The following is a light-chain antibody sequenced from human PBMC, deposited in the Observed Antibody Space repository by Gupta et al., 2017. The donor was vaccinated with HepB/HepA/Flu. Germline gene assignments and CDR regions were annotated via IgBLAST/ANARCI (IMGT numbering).Light chain of an antibody. J-gene: IGKJ2*01. Sequence: DVVLTQSPLSLPVTLGQPASISCRSSQSLVFTDGNIFLSWYQQRPGQPPRRIIYKVSNRDSGVPDRFSGSGSDTDFTLKISRVEAEDVGTYYCMQGADIPRYTFGQGTKLEIK. CDR1: QSLVFTDGNIF. V-gene: IGKV2-30*01. CDR3: MQGADIPRYT. CDR2: KVS.